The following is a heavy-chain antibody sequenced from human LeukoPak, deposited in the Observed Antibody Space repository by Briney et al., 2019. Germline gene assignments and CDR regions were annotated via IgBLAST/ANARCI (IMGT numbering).Heavy chain of an antibody. CDR3: ARGYFDSRDPSNAFDV. V-gene: IGHV4-59*08. J-gene: IGHJ3*01. D-gene: IGHD3-9*01. CDR2: ISRSGNT. CDR1: GVSISSSY. Sequence: SETLSLTCNVAGVSISSSYWRWIRQPPGKGLEWIRYISRSGNTNFNPSLKSRFSFSRDTSKNQISLKLNSVTAADTALYYCARGYFDSRDPSNAFDVWGQGTMVTVSS.